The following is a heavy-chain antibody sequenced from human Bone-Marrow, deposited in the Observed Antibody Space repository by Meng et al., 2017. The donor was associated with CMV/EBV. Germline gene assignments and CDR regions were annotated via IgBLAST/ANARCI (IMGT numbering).Heavy chain of an antibody. CDR3: ARHYGDYLNDAFAI. V-gene: IGHV5-51*01. CDR1: GYSFSSYW. Sequence: KVSCKGSGYSFSSYWIGWVRQMPGKGLEWMGIIDPSDSDTRYSPPLQGQVTISADKSIRTAYLQWSSLKASDTAIYYCARHYGDYLNDAFAIWGQGTLVTVSS. CDR2: IDPSDSDT. J-gene: IGHJ3*02. D-gene: IGHD4-11*01.